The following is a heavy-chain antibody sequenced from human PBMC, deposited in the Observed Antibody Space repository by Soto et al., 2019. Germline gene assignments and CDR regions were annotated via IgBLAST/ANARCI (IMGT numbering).Heavy chain of an antibody. CDR3: ARTLVTAPVQVPYEQHRPYYSGMDV. CDR1: GGSISSYY. D-gene: IGHD2-21*02. CDR2: IYYSGST. Sequence: PSETLSLTCTVSGGSISSYYWSWIRQPPGKGLEWIGYIYYSGSTNYNPSLKSRVTISVDTSKNQFSLKLSSVTAADTAVYYCARTLVTAPVQVPYEQHRPYYSGMDVWGQGTTVTASS. V-gene: IGHV4-59*01. J-gene: IGHJ6*02.